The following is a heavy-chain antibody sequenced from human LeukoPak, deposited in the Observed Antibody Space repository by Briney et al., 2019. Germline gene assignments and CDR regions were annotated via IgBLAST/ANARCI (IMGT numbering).Heavy chain of an antibody. D-gene: IGHD3-22*01. CDR1: GGSFSGYY. J-gene: IGHJ4*02. CDR3: ARGHLYYYDSSGYFY. V-gene: IGHV4-34*01. CDR2: INHSGST. Sequence: ASETLSLTCAVYGGSFSGYYWSWIRQPPGKGLEWIGEINHSGSTNYNPSLKSRVTISVDTSKNQFSLKLSSVTAADTAVYYCARGHLYYYDSSGYFYWGQGTLVTVSS.